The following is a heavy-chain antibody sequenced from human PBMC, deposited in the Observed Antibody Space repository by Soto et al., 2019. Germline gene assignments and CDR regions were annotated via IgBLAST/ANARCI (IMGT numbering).Heavy chain of an antibody. V-gene: IGHV1-18*01. CDR3: ARETYGDYGY. Sequence: ASVKVSCKASGYTFTNFGISWVRQAPGQGLEWMGRISAYKGNTNYAQKLQGRVTMTTDTSTSTAYMELRSLRSDDTAVYYCARETYGDYGYWGQGTLVTVSS. J-gene: IGHJ4*02. CDR1: GYTFTNFG. CDR2: ISAYKGNT. D-gene: IGHD4-17*01.